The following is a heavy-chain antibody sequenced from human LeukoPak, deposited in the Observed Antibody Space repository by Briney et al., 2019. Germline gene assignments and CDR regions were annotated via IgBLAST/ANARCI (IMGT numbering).Heavy chain of an antibody. CDR2: ISGNGGRT. CDR3: AKAGRPAGGYYDSSGQLDY. V-gene: IGHV3-23*01. Sequence: GGSLRLSCAASGFTFSNYAMNWVRQAPGKGLEWVSIISGNGGRTYYADSVKGRFTISRDNSKNTLYLQMNSLRAEDTAVYYCAKAGRPAGGYYDSSGQLDYWGQGTLVTVSS. J-gene: IGHJ4*02. D-gene: IGHD3-22*01. CDR1: GFTFSNYA.